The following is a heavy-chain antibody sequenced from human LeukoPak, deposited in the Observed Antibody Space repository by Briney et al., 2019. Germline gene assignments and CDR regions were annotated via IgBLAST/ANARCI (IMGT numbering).Heavy chain of an antibody. J-gene: IGHJ4*02. CDR3: ASGLYYYDSSGYYDYFDY. Sequence: ASVKVFCKASGGTFSSYAISWVRQAPGQRLEWMGGIIPIFVTANYAQKSQGRVTITADESTITAYMELSSLRSEDTAVYYCASGLYYYDSSGYYDYFDYWGQGTLVTVSS. CDR1: GGTFSSYA. CDR2: IIPIFVTA. D-gene: IGHD3-22*01. V-gene: IGHV1-69*13.